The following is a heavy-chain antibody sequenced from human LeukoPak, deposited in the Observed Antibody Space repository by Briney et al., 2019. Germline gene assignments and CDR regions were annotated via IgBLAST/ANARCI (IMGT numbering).Heavy chain of an antibody. CDR2: INPNSGGT. V-gene: IGHV1-2*06. D-gene: IGHD4-17*01. CDR3: AKVPNYGSIY. J-gene: IGHJ4*02. CDR1: GYTFSGYY. Sequence: ASVKVSCKASGYTFSGYYMHWVRQAPGQGLEWMGRINPNSGGTDYVQEFQGRVTMTRDTSISTAYMELNRLRSDDTAMYYCAKVPNYGSIYWGQGTLVTVSS.